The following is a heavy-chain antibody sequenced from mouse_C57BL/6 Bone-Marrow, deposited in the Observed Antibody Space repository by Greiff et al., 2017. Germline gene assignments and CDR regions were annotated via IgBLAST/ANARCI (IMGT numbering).Heavy chain of an antibody. CDR3: ASPMGDY. J-gene: IGHJ4*01. CDR2: ISTGGSYT. CDR1: GFTFSGYG. V-gene: IGHV5-6*02. Sequence: EVMLVESGGDLVKPGGSLKLSCAASGFTFSGYGMSWVRQTPDKRLEWVATISTGGSYTYYPDSVKGRFTISRDNANNTLYLQMSSLKSEDTAMDYCASPMGDYWGQGTSVTVSS.